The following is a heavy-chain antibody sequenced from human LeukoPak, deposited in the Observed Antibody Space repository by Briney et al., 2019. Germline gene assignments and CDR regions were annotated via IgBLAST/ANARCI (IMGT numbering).Heavy chain of an antibody. CDR2: IYYSGST. J-gene: IGHJ6*02. D-gene: IGHD1-26*01. V-gene: IGHV4-59*01. CDR1: GGSISSYY. CDR3: ARGGRPMQEHYYGMDV. Sequence: SETLSLTCTVSGGSISSYYWSWIRQPPGKGLEWIGYIYYSGSTNYNPSLKSRVTISVDTSKNQFSLKLSSVTAADTAVYYCARGGRPMQEHYYGMDVWGQGTTVTVSS.